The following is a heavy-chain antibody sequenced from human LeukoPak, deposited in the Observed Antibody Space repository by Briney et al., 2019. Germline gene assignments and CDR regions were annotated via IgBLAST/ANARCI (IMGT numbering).Heavy chain of an antibody. CDR2: IIPIFGTA. CDR1: GGTFSSYA. Sequence: SVKVSCKASGGTFSSYAISWVRQAPGQGLEWMGGIIPIFGTANYAQKFQGRVTITADESTSTAYMELSSLRSEDTAVYYCARVSYRGGDCYNPVDYWGQGTLVTVSS. J-gene: IGHJ4*02. V-gene: IGHV1-69*13. D-gene: IGHD2-21*02. CDR3: ARVSYRGGDCYNPVDY.